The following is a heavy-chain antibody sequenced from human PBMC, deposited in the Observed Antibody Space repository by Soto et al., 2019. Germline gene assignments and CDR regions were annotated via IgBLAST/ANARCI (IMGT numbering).Heavy chain of an antibody. D-gene: IGHD3-3*01. V-gene: IGHV3-23*01. CDR3: ARAGHDFWSGQYHYYYGMDV. Sequence: PGGSLRLSCAASGFTFSSYAMSWVRQAPGKGLEWVSDITGSSADTHYADSVKGRFTISRDNAKKSLYLQMNSLREEDTAVYYCARAGHDFWSGQYHYYYGMDVWGQGTTVTVSS. CDR2: ITGSSADT. J-gene: IGHJ6*02. CDR1: GFTFSSYA.